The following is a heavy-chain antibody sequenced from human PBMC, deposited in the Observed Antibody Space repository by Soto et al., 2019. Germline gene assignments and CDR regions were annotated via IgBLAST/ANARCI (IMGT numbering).Heavy chain of an antibody. V-gene: IGHV3-53*01. CDR1: GFNFINSY. CDR3: ARDFTGYFDY. J-gene: IGHJ4*02. CDR2: IYSGGST. Sequence: GGSLRLSCAASGFNFINSYMSWVRQAPGKGLEWVSVIYSGGSTFYAESVKGRFTISRDNSNSKVSLEMNNLRAEDTAVYYCARDFTGYFDYWGQGALVTVSS.